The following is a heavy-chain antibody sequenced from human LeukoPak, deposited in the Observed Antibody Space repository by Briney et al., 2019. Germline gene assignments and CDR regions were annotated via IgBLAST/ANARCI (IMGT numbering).Heavy chain of an antibody. CDR2: IKRKTDGGTT. J-gene: IGHJ4*02. D-gene: IGHD6-6*01. Sequence: GGSLRLSCAASGFTFSNAWMTWVRQAPGKGLEWVGRIKRKTDGGTTDYAALVKGRFTISRDDSKNTLYLQMNSLGTEDTAMYYCTSTLGYWGQGTLVTVSS. V-gene: IGHV3-15*01. CDR1: GFTFSNAW. CDR3: TSTLGY.